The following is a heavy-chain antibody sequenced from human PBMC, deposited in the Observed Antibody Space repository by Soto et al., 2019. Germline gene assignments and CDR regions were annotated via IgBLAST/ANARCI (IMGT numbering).Heavy chain of an antibody. Sequence: PSETLSLTCTVSGGSISSGGYYWTWIRQHPGKGLEWIGYNYYSGITYYNPSLKSRVTISLDTSKNQFSLKLSSVTAADTAVYYCARGWSITGCDYWGQGTLVTVSS. CDR3: ARGWSITGCDY. CDR2: NYYSGIT. V-gene: IGHV4-31*03. D-gene: IGHD1-20*01. J-gene: IGHJ4*02. CDR1: GGSISSGGYY.